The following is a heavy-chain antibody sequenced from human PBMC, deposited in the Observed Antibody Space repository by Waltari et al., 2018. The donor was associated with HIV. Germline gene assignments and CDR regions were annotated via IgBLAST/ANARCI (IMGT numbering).Heavy chain of an antibody. V-gene: IGHV3-7*01. CDR3: ARDNWNDGLDI. CDR1: GFTCSSYW. D-gene: IGHD1-1*01. Sequence: EVQRVESGGGLVQPGGSLRRSGAASGFTCSSYWMSWVRQAPGKGLEWVANIKQDGSAKYYVDSVKGRFTISRDNAKNSLYLQMNSLRAEDTAVYYCARDNWNDGLDIWGQGTMVTVSS. J-gene: IGHJ3*02. CDR2: IKQDGSAK.